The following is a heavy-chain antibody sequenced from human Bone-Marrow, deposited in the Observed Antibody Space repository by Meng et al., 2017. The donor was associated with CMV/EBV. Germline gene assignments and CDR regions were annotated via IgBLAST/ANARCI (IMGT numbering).Heavy chain of an antibody. CDR3: ATHQGPAAHHAPYYYYGMDV. V-gene: IGHV4-39*07. Sequence: SETLSLTCTVSGDSISSSGYYWGWIRQPPGKGLEWIGSIYYSGRTYYNPSLKSRVTISVDTSKDQFSLKLNFVTAADTAVYYCATHQGPAAHHAPYYYYGMDVWGQGTTVTVSS. CDR1: GDSISSSGYY. CDR2: IYYSGRT. D-gene: IGHD2-2*01. J-gene: IGHJ6*02.